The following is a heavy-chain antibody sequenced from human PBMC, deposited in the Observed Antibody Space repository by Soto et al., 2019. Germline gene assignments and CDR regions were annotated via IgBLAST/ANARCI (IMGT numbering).Heavy chain of an antibody. CDR1: GFTFRSYV. J-gene: IGHJ1*01. CDR3: ARWGTTGGLDV. V-gene: IGHV3-30*19. CDR2: TSYDGSDK. Sequence: QVQLVESGGGVVQPGTSLRVSCVGSGFTFRSYVIHWVRQAPGKGLEWVALTSYDGSDKYYGDSVRGRFTISRDNSRNTVDRQMCSLRVADTGLYYFARWGTTGGLDVWGHGTLVSVSS. D-gene: IGHD3-16*01.